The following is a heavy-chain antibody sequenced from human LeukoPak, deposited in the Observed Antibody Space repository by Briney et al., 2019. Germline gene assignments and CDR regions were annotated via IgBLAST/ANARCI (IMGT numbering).Heavy chain of an antibody. CDR3: TTDGVGVEGATYDN. Sequence: GGSLRLSCAASGFTFTTYWMSWVRQAPGKGLEWAANIKQDGTEKYYVDSVKGRFTISRDDSKNTLYLQMNSLKTEDTAVYYCTTDGVGVEGATYDNWGQGTLVSVSS. CDR2: IKQDGTEK. D-gene: IGHD1-26*01. J-gene: IGHJ4*02. CDR1: GFTFTTYW. V-gene: IGHV3-7*03.